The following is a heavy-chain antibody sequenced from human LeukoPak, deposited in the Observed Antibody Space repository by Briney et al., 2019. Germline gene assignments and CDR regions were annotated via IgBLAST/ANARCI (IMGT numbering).Heavy chain of an antibody. CDR1: EFTFSNYW. CDR2: IDTDGTTT. Sequence: GGSLRLSCTTSEFTFSNYWMHWVRQVPGKGLVWVSRIDTDGTTTDYADSVKGRFTISRDNAKNTLYLQMNSLRADDTAVYYCARDRGGDVHAFDIWGQGTMVTVSS. J-gene: IGHJ3*02. D-gene: IGHD3-16*01. CDR3: ARDRGGDVHAFDI. V-gene: IGHV3-74*01.